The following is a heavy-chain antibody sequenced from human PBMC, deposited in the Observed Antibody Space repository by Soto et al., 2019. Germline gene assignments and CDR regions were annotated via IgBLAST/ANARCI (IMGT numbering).Heavy chain of an antibody. D-gene: IGHD6-6*01. CDR1: GSTFSSYW. CDR3: ARGHSSSSGRRLYGMDV. V-gene: IGHV3-74*01. J-gene: IGHJ6*02. CDR2: INSDGSST. Sequence: GGSLRLSCAASGSTFSSYWMHWVRQAPGKGLVWVSRINSDGSSTSYADSVKGRFTISRDNAKNTLYLQMNSLRAEDTAVYYCARGHSSSSGRRLYGMDVWGQGTTVTVSS.